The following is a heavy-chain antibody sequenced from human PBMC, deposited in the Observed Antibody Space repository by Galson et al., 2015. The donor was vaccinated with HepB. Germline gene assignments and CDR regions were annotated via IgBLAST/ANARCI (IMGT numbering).Heavy chain of an antibody. J-gene: IGHJ5*02. V-gene: IGHV3-30-3*01. CDR1: GFTFSSYA. CDR3: ARDRDSSGWYAGWGYWFDP. D-gene: IGHD6-19*01. Sequence: SLRLSCAASGFTFSSYAMHWVRQAPGKGLEWVAVISYDGSNKYYADSVKGRFTISRDNSKNTLYLQMNSLRAEDTAVYYCARDRDSSGWYAGWGYWFDPWGQGTLVTVSS. CDR2: ISYDGSNK.